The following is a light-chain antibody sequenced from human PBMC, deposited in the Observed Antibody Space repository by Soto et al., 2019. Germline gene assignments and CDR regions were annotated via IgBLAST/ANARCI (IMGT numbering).Light chain of an antibody. Sequence: DIQMTQSPPFVSASVGDRVTITCRASQGISTWLAWYQQKPGKAPNLLIYAASNLQNGVPSRFSGSGSGTDFTLTISSLQPEDFAAYYCQQTNTFPLSFGPGTKVDVK. CDR1: QGISTW. CDR2: AAS. V-gene: IGKV1-12*01. J-gene: IGKJ3*01. CDR3: QQTNTFPLS.